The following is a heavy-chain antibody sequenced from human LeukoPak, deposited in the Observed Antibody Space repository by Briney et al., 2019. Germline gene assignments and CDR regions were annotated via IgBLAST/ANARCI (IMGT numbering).Heavy chain of an antibody. V-gene: IGHV3-15*01. D-gene: IGHD1-7*01. CDR2: IKSKTDGGTT. J-gene: IGHJ6*02. Sequence: GGSLRLSCAASGFTFSNAWMSWVRQAPGKGLEWVGRIKSKTDGGTTDYAAPVKGRFTISRDDPKNTLYLQMNSLKTEDTAVYYCTTRTRQTIPGMDVWGQGTTVTVSS. CDR1: GFTFSNAW. CDR3: TTRTRQTIPGMDV.